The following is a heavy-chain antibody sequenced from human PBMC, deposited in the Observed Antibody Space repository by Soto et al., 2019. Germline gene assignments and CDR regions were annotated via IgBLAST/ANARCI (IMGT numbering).Heavy chain of an antibody. Sequence: PGGSLRLSCAASGFTFSSYEMNWVRQAPGKGLEWVSYISSSGSTIYYADSVKGRFTISRDNAKNSLYLQMNSLRAEDTAVYYCARDDYSHYYYYYGMDVWGQGTTVTVSS. D-gene: IGHD4-4*01. CDR3: ARDDYSHYYYYYGMDV. V-gene: IGHV3-48*03. CDR2: ISSSGSTI. J-gene: IGHJ6*02. CDR1: GFTFSSYE.